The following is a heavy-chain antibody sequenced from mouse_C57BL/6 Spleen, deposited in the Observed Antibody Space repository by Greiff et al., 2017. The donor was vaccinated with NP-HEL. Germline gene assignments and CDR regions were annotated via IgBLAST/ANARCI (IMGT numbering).Heavy chain of an antibody. Sequence: QVQLKESGPGLVQPSQSLSITCTVSGFSLTSYGVHWVRQSPGKGLEWLGVIWRGGSTDYNAAFMSRLSITKDNSKSQVFFKMNSLQADNTAIYYCAKGEGGYDGAWFAYWGQGTLVTVSA. J-gene: IGHJ3*01. CDR3: AKGEGGYDGAWFAY. CDR1: GFSLTSYG. D-gene: IGHD2-2*01. V-gene: IGHV2-5*01. CDR2: IWRGGST.